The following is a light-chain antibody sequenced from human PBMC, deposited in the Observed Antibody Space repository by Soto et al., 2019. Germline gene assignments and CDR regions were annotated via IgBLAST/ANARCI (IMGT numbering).Light chain of an antibody. CDR1: SSDIGDYNF. V-gene: IGLV2-23*01. J-gene: IGLJ1*01. CDR3: CSHARSSTFYV. Sequence: QSALTQPASVSGSPGQSITISCTGTSSDIGDYNFVSWYQQHPGKAPKLMIYEGSKRPSGVSNRFSGSQSGNTASLTISGLQAEDEADYYCCSHARSSTFYVFGTGTKVTVL. CDR2: EGS.